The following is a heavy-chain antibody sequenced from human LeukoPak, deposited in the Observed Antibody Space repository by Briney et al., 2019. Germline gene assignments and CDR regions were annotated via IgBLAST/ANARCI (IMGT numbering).Heavy chain of an antibody. CDR3: AKGIQPSDKNGFDM. J-gene: IGHJ3*02. D-gene: IGHD5-18*01. V-gene: IGHV3-33*06. Sequence: GGSLRLSCAASGFTFSDYAMHWVRQAPGKGLEWVAHIWCDGSNEKYADSVKGRFIISRDNSKNALYFQMNSLRAEDTAVYYCAKGIQPSDKNGFDMWGQGTMVTVSS. CDR2: IWCDGSNE. CDR1: GFTFSDYA.